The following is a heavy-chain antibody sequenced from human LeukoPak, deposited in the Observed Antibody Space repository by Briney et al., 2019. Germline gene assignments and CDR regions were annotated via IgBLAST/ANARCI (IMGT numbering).Heavy chain of an antibody. CDR2: VQYSGST. CDR3: TRRRGGTSSRDY. D-gene: IGHD6-13*01. V-gene: IGHV4-39*01. J-gene: IGHJ4*02. Sequence: SETLSLTCTVSGGSISSGDYYWAWIRQPRGQGLEWIGNVQYSGSTYYNPSLKSRVTISLDTSKNQFSLRLSSVTAADTSMYYCTRRRGGTSSRDYWGQGTLATVSS. CDR1: GGSISSGDYY.